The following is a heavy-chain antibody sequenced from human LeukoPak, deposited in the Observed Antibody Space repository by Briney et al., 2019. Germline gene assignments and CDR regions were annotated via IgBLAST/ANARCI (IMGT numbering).Heavy chain of an antibody. Sequence: GGSLRLSCAAPGFTISSYSMNWVRQAPGKGLEWVSSISSSSSYIYYADSVKGRFTISRDNAKNSLYLQMNSLRAEDTAVYYCARACGGGSCYPAGDYYYYGMDVWGKGTTVTVSS. CDR1: GFTISSYS. D-gene: IGHD2-15*01. CDR2: ISSSSSYI. V-gene: IGHV3-21*01. CDR3: ARACGGGSCYPAGDYYYYGMDV. J-gene: IGHJ6*04.